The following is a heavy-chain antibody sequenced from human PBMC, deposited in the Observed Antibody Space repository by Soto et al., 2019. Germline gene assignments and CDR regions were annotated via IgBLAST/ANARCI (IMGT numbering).Heavy chain of an antibody. V-gene: IGHV4-31*03. CDR1: GGSISSAAYY. D-gene: IGHD2-2*01. CDR2: ISHSGST. CDR3: AREYPYASNFFDC. Sequence: QVQLQESGPGLVKPSQTLSLTCTVSGGSISSAAYYWSWIRQHPGKGLEWIGYISHSGSTYYNPSLKSRVIISVDTSKNQFSLSLTSVTAADTAVYYCAREYPYASNFFDCWGQGALVTVSS. J-gene: IGHJ4*02.